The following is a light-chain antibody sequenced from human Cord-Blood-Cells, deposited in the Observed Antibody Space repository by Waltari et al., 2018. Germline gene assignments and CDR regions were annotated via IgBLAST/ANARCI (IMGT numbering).Light chain of an antibody. CDR1: QLGDKY. CDR3: QAWDSSTVV. CDR2: QDS. V-gene: IGLV3-1*01. Sequence: SYELTQPPLVSASPGQTASITCSGAQLGDKYACWYQQKQGQSPVLVIYQDSKRPSGIPERFSGSNSGNTATLTISGTQAMDEADYYCQAWDSSTVVFGGGTKLTVL. J-gene: IGLJ2*01.